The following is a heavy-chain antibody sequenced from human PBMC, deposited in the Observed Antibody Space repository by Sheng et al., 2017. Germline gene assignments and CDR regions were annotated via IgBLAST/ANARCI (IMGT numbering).Heavy chain of an antibody. CDR1: GFTFSSYG. CDR3: AKDQGLVLFLYYFVL. CDR2: ISYDGSNK. Sequence: QVQLVESGGGVVQPGRSLRLSCAASGFTFSSYGMHWVRQAPGKGLEWVAVISYDGSNKYYADSVKGRFTISRDNSKNTLYLQMNSLRAEDTAVYYCAKDQGLVLFLYYFVLLGRGN. D-gene: IGHD6-19*01. J-gene: IGHJ4*02. V-gene: IGHV3-30*18.